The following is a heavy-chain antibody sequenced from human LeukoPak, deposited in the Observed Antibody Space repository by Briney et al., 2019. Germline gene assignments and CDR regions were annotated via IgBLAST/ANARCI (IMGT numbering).Heavy chain of an antibody. CDR2: ISGSDAGT. CDR1: GFTFNKYA. Sequence: GGSLRLSCAASGFTFNKYAMSWVRQAPGKGLEWVSAISGSDAGTYYADSVKGRFTISRDNSKNTLYLQMNSLRAEDTAVYYCAREVFGSTDYWGQGTLVTVSS. J-gene: IGHJ4*02. D-gene: IGHD1-7*01. CDR3: AREVFGSTDY. V-gene: IGHV3-23*01.